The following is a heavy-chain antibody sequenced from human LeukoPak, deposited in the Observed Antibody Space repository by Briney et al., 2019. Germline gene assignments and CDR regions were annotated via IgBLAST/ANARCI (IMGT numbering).Heavy chain of an antibody. Sequence: LXWXXGIIPIFGTANYAQKFQGRVTITADKSTSTAYMELSSLRSEDTAVYYCARGDGYSSPYYFDYWGQGTLVTVSS. J-gene: IGHJ4*02. D-gene: IGHD5-18*01. CDR2: IIPIFGTA. V-gene: IGHV1-69*06. CDR3: ARGDGYSSPYYFDY.